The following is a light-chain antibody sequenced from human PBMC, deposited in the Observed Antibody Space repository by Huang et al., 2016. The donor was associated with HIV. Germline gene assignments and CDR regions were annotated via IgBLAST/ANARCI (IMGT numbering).Light chain of an antibody. CDR3: QQYGSSPYT. J-gene: IGKJ2*01. CDR2: GAS. Sequence: EIVLTQSPGTLSLSPGERATLSCRASQSVSSSYVAWYQQKPGQAPRLLIYGASSRATGIPDRFSGSGSETDFTLTISRLEPEDFAVYYCQQYGSSPYTFGQGTKLEIK. CDR1: QSVSSSY. V-gene: IGKV3-20*01.